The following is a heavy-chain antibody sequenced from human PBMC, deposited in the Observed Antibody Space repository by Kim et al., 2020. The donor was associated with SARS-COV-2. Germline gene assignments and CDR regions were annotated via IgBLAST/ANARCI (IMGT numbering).Heavy chain of an antibody. Sequence: SETLSLTCTVSGGSISSYYWSWIRQPPGKGLEWIGYIYYSGSTNYNPSLKSRVTISVDTSKNQFSLKLSSVTAADTAVYYCARGHQYYDILTANWFDPWGQGTLVTVSA. CDR2: IYYSGST. D-gene: IGHD3-9*01. CDR3: ARGHQYYDILTANWFDP. J-gene: IGHJ5*02. CDR1: GGSISSYY. V-gene: IGHV4-59*01.